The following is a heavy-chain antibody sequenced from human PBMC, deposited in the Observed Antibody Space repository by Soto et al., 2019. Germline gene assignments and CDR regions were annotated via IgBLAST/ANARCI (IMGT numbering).Heavy chain of an antibody. Sequence: PSETLSLTCTVSGGSISSSSYYWGWIRQPPGKGLEWIGSIYYSGSTYYNPSLKSRVTISVDTSKNQFSLKLSSVTAADTAVYYCARQAKLLRYFDWLSWFDPCGQGTLVTVSS. CDR3: ARQAKLLRYFDWLSWFDP. J-gene: IGHJ5*02. CDR1: GGSISSSSYY. D-gene: IGHD3-9*01. V-gene: IGHV4-39*01. CDR2: IYYSGST.